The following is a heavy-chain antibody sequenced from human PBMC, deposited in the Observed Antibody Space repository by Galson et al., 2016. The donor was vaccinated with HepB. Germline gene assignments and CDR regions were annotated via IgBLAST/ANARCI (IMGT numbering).Heavy chain of an antibody. Sequence: SLRLSCAASGFTFSDYWIHWVRQAPGKGLVWVSHINGDGENKNYANIVKGRFTISRDSAKKMVYLQMRGLSADDTAVYYCARGIGVESKRALDHWGQGTLVTVSS. CDR2: INGDGENK. D-gene: IGHD2-21*01. CDR3: ARGIGVESKRALDH. J-gene: IGHJ4*02. CDR1: GFTFSDYW. V-gene: IGHV3-74*01.